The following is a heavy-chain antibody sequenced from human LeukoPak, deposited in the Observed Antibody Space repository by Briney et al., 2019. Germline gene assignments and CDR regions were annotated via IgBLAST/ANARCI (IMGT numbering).Heavy chain of an antibody. J-gene: IGHJ3*02. V-gene: IGHV3-23*01. CDR2: ISGSGGST. D-gene: IGHD3-10*01. CDR1: GFTVSSNY. Sequence: GGSLRLSCAASGFTVSSNYMSWVRQAPGKGLEWVSAISGSGGSTYYADSVKGRFTISRDNSKNTLYLQMNSLRAEDTAVYYCAKVVRGVLLTGAFDIWGQGTMVTVSS. CDR3: AKVVRGVLLTGAFDI.